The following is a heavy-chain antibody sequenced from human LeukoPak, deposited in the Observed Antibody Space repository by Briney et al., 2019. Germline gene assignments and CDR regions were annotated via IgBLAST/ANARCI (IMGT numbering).Heavy chain of an antibody. D-gene: IGHD2-2*01. CDR2: ISYDGSNK. CDR1: GFTFSSYA. CDR3: ARLVPAAIAVQRRYFDY. J-gene: IGHJ4*02. V-gene: IGHV3-30-3*01. Sequence: GRSLRLSCAASGFTFSSYAMHWVRQAPGKGLEWVAVISYDGSNKYYADSVKGRFTISRDNSKNTLYLQMNSLRAEDTAVYYCARLVPAAIAVQRRYFDYWGQGTLVTVSS.